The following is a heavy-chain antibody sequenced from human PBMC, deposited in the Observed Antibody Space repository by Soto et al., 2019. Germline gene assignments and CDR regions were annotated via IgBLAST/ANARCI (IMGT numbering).Heavy chain of an antibody. CDR3: ARHGAVGGVVVVAATPYAFDI. CDR1: GYSFTSYW. Sequence: PGESLKISCKGSGYSFTSYWIGWVRQMPGKGLEWMGIIYPGDSDTRYSPSFQGQVTISADKSISTAYLQWSSLKASDTAMYYCARHGAVGGVVVVAATPYAFDIWGQGTRVTVSS. V-gene: IGHV5-51*01. J-gene: IGHJ3*02. CDR2: IYPGDSDT. D-gene: IGHD2-15*01.